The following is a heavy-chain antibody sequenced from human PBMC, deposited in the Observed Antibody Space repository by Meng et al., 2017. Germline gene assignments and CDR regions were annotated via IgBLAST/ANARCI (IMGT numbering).Heavy chain of an antibody. CDR1: VGSFSGYY. J-gene: IGHJ4*02. CDR2: INHSGST. V-gene: IGHV4-34*01. D-gene: IGHD2-21*02. CDR3: ARVGKVVTAPLTY. Sequence: VRLERGGAGLLKLSVTLSLTFAGYVGSFSGYYWSWIRQPPGKGLEWIGEINHSGSTNYNPSLKSRVTISVDTSKNQFSLKLSSVTAADTAVYYCARVGKVVTAPLTYWGQGTLVTVSS.